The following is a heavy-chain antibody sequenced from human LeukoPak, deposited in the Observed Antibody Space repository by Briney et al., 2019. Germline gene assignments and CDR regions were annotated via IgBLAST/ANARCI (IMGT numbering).Heavy chain of an antibody. Sequence: GGSPKLSCAASGCTFSSYSMNWVRQAPGKGLEWVSSISSSRSYIYYADSVEGRFTISRDNAKNSLYLQMNSLRAEDTAVYYCARDRVVRGASFDYWGQGTLVTVSS. CDR2: ISSSRSYI. V-gene: IGHV3-21*01. J-gene: IGHJ4*02. D-gene: IGHD3-10*01. CDR1: GCTFSSYS. CDR3: ARDRVVRGASFDY.